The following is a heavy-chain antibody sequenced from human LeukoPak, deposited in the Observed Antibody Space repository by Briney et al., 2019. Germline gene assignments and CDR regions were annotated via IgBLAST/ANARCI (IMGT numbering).Heavy chain of an antibody. V-gene: IGHV3-23D*01. CDR1: GFTFSSYA. D-gene: IGHD2-2*01. J-gene: IGHJ4*01. CDR2: ISGSVSSTYSGGST. CDR3: AKDPWDCSGTSCPDY. Sequence: GGSLRLSCAASGFTFSSYAMSWVRQPPGKGLEWVSTISGSVSSTYSGGSTYYADSVKGRFTISRDNSKNTLYLQMNSLRAEDTAIYYCAKDPWDCSGTSCPDYWGHGTLVTVSS.